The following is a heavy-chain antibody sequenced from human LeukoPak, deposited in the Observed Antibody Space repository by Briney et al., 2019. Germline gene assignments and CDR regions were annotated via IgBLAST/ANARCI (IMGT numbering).Heavy chain of an antibody. D-gene: IGHD2-2*01. Sequence: ASVKVSCKASGGTFSSYAISWVRQAPGQGLEWMGGIIPIFGTANYAQKLQGRIKINADKSTSTAYMELSSLRSEDTAVYYCASRIVVVPAAMLTGPDNYYYGMDVWGKGTTVTVSS. CDR2: IIPIFGTA. CDR3: ASRIVVVPAAMLTGPDNYYYGMDV. CDR1: GGTFSSYA. V-gene: IGHV1-69*06. J-gene: IGHJ6*04.